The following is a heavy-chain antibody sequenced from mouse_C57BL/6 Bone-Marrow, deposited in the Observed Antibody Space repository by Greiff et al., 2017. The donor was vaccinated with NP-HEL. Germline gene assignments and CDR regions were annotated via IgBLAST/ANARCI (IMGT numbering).Heavy chain of an antibody. Sequence: QVQLQQSGAELVMPGASVKLSCKASGYTFTSYWMHWVKQRPGQGPEWIGEIDPSDSYTNYNQKFKGKSTLTVDKSSSTAYMQLSSLTSEDSAVYYCARSNWGGFAYWGQGTLVTVSA. CDR3: ARSNWGGFAY. V-gene: IGHV1-69*01. D-gene: IGHD4-1*01. CDR2: IDPSDSYT. CDR1: GYTFTSYW. J-gene: IGHJ3*01.